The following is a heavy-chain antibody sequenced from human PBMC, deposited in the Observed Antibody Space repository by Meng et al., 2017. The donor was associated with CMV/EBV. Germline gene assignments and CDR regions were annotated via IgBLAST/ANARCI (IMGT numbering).Heavy chain of an antibody. Sequence: QGQLVQSGVEVKKPGASVKVCCKASGYTFTGYGISWVRQAPGQGLEWMGWISVYNGHTNFAQNLQGRVTMTTDTSTSTAYVELRSLRSDDTAIYYCARGVPLGIIYSFDYWGQGTLVTVSS. D-gene: IGHD2-21*01. CDR3: ARGVPLGIIYSFDY. J-gene: IGHJ4*01. CDR1: GYTFTGYG. CDR2: ISVYNGHT. V-gene: IGHV1-18*01.